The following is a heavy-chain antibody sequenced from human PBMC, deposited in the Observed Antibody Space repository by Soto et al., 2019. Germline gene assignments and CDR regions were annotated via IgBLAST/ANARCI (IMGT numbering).Heavy chain of an antibody. V-gene: IGHV1-46*01. Sequence: ASVKVSCKASGYTFTSYYMHWVRQAPGQGLEWMGIINPSGGSTSYAQKFQGRVTMTRDKSTSTVYMELSSLRSEDTAVYYCARAIEDFGVVIGYYYYGMDVWGQGTTVTVSS. CDR3: ARAIEDFGVVIGYYYYGMDV. CDR2: INPSGGST. CDR1: GYTFTSYY. D-gene: IGHD3-3*01. J-gene: IGHJ6*02.